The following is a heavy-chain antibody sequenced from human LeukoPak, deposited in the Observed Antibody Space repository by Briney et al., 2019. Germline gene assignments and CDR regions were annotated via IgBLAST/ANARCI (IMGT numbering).Heavy chain of an antibody. CDR2: IYSSGST. V-gene: IGHV4-39*07. CDR3: AREGAIRYSWTLGAFDV. Sequence: SETLSLTCTVSGGSISSSSYYWGWIRQPPGKGLEWIGRIYSSGSTYYNPSLKSRVTISVDTSNNQFSLKLNSVTAADTAVYYCAREGAIRYSWTLGAFDVWGPGTTLTVSS. J-gene: IGHJ3*01. CDR1: GGSISSSSYY. D-gene: IGHD1-20*01.